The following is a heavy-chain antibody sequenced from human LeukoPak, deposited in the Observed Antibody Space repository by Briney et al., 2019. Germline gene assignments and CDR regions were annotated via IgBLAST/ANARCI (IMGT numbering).Heavy chain of an antibody. J-gene: IGHJ4*02. D-gene: IGHD3-10*01. Sequence: PSETLSLTCTVSSGXISSYYCSWIRQPPGKGLEWIGYVYYSGSANYNPSLKSRVTISVDTSKNQFSLKLSSVTAADTAVYYCARHEKLGQFDYWGQGTLVTVSS. CDR2: VYYSGSA. CDR1: SGXISSYY. CDR3: ARHEKLGQFDY. V-gene: IGHV4-59*08.